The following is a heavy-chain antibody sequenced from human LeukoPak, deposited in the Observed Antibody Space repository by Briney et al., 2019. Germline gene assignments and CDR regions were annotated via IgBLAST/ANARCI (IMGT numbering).Heavy chain of an antibody. V-gene: IGHV4-59*01. Sequence: PSETLSLTCAVYGGSFSGYYWSWIRQPPGKGLEWIGYIYYSGSTNYNPSLKSRVTISVDTSKNQFSLKLSSVTAADTAVYYCAGLSGSSWYEPFDYWGQGTLVTVSS. CDR2: IYYSGST. D-gene: IGHD6-13*01. CDR3: AGLSGSSWYEPFDY. J-gene: IGHJ4*02. CDR1: GGSFSGYY.